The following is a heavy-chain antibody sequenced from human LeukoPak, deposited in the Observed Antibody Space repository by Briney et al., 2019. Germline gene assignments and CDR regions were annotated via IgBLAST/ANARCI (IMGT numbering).Heavy chain of an antibody. D-gene: IGHD3-3*01. CDR1: GFTFSSYA. V-gene: IGHV3-23*01. J-gene: IGHJ4*02. Sequence: PGGSLRLSCAASGFTFSSYAMSWVRQAPGKGLEWVSAISGSGGSTYYADSVKGRFTISRDNSKNTLYLQMNSLRAEDTAVYYCAKAENYDFWSGYIGYWGQGTLVTVSS. CDR3: AKAENYDFWSGYIGY. CDR2: ISGSGGST.